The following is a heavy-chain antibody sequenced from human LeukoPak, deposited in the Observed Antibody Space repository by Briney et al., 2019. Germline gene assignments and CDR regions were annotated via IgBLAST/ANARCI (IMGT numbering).Heavy chain of an antibody. CDR1: GFTLSSYV. CDR2: ISGSGGST. CDR3: AKENVPVALPDNWFDP. V-gene: IGHV3-23*01. Sequence: TGGSLRLSCAASGFTLSSYVMSWVRQAPGKGLEWVSAISGSGGSTYYADSVKGRFTISRDNSKNTLYLQMNSLRAEDTAVYYCAKENVPVALPDNWFDPWGQGTLVTVSS. J-gene: IGHJ5*02. D-gene: IGHD2-2*01.